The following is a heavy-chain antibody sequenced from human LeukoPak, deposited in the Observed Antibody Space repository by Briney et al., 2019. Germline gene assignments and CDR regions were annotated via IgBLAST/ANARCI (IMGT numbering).Heavy chain of an antibody. CDR2: IKPDGSEK. CDR3: ASGGGNFAN. CDR1: GLTFSTSW. V-gene: IGHV3-7*01. Sequence: GRSLRLSCAVSGLTFSTSWLSWVRQAPGKGLEWVANIKPDGSEKYYVGSVRGRFTISRDNAKNSLSLQMDGLRADDTAVYHCASGGGNFANWGQGTLVTSSS. D-gene: IGHD4-23*01. J-gene: IGHJ4*02.